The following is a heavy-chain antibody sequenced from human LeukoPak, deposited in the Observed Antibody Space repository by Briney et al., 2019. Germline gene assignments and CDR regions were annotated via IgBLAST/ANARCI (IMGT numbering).Heavy chain of an antibody. V-gene: IGHV4-34*01. J-gene: IGHJ4*02. CDR1: GGSFSGYY. CDR2: ISHSGST. Sequence: SETLSLTCAVYGGSFSGYYWSWIRQPPGKGLEWIGEISHSGSTNYNPSLKSRVTISADTSKNQFSLKLSSVTAADTAVYYCARGGYSGYVHWGQGTLVTVSS. CDR3: ARGGYSGYVH. D-gene: IGHD5-12*01.